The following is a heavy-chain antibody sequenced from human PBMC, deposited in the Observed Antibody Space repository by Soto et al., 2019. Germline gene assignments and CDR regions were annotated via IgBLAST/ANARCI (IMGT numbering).Heavy chain of an antibody. V-gene: IGHV4-39*01. D-gene: IGHD3-22*01. CDR3: ARHPYDRSGLWYFDL. J-gene: IGHJ2*01. CDR2: IYYSGST. Sequence: QLQLQESGPGLVKPSETLSLTCTVSGGSISSSSNYWGWIRQPPGKGLEWIGSIYYSGSTYYNPSLKRRVTISVDTSKNQFSLKLSSVTAADTAVYYCARHPYDRSGLWYFDLWGRDTLVTVSS. CDR1: GGSISSSSNY.